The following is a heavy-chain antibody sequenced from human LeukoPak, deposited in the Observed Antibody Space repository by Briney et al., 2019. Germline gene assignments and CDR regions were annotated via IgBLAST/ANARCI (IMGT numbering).Heavy chain of an antibody. D-gene: IGHD1-1*01. Sequence: GGSLRLSCAASGFSFSSYAMSWVRQAPVGGLEWVASMKGGGGDTFYADFVKGRFTLSRDDPRNTIYLQLNSLRVEDTAVYYCAKANWVSNADAVSWGQGTLVTVSS. V-gene: IGHV3-23*01. CDR1: GFSFSSYA. J-gene: IGHJ5*02. CDR2: MKGGGGDT. CDR3: AKANWVSNADAVS.